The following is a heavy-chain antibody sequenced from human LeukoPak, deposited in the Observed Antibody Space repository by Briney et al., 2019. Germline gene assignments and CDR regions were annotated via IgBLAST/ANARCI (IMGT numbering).Heavy chain of an antibody. V-gene: IGHV1-69*13. CDR2: IIPIFGTA. CDR1: GGTFSSYA. Sequence: ASVKVSCKASGGTFSSYAISWVRQAPGQGLEWMGGIIPIFGTANYAQKFQGRVTITADESTSTAYMELSSLRSEDTAVYYCARHQYCSSTSCYAGPVGGWGQGTLITVSS. D-gene: IGHD2-2*01. J-gene: IGHJ4*02. CDR3: ARHQYCSSTSCYAGPVGG.